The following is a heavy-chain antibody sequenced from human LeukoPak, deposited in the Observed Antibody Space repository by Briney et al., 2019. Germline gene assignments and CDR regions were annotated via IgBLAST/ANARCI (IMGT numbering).Heavy chain of an antibody. CDR2: INPYNGNT. D-gene: IGHD5-24*01. V-gene: IGHV1-18*01. J-gene: IGHJ4*02. Sequence: ASVKVSCKASGYIFVDYGVSWVRQAPGQGLEWMGWINPYNGNTNYAQRLQGRVTLTTDTFTNTAYMELRSLRSDDTSLYYCARTTGRDGYSFDNWGQGTLVTVSS. CDR1: GYIFVDYG. CDR3: ARTTGRDGYSFDN.